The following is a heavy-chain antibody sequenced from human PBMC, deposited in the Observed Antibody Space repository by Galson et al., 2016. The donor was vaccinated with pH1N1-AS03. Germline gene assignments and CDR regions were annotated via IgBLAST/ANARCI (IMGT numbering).Heavy chain of an antibody. V-gene: IGHV5-10-1*01. CDR3: AAAKKGTPPIFFYYTVDV. J-gene: IGHJ6*02. D-gene: IGHD2-15*01. CDR2: IDPSDSYI. Sequence: QSGAEVKKPGESLAVSCETSQYKFSDYWVHWLRQVPGKGLEWLGRIDPSDSYIDYSPSFRGHVSISVDRSISTAYLQLRSLRASDTAVYHCAAAKKGTPPIFFYYTVDVWGQGTTVIVSS. CDR1: QYKFSDYW.